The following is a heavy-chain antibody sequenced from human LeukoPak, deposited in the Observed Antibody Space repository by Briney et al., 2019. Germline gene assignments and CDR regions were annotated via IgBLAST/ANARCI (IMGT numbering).Heavy chain of an antibody. J-gene: IGHJ6*03. Sequence: ASVKVSCKASGGTFSSYAISWVRQAPGQGLEWMGGIIPIFGTANYAQKFQGRVTITTDESTSTAYMELSSLRSEDTAVYYCARLLRVAGPFGFNYYYYMDVWGKGTTVTVSS. CDR3: ARLLRVAGPFGFNYYYYMDV. CDR2: IIPIFGTA. D-gene: IGHD2-15*01. V-gene: IGHV1-69*05. CDR1: GGTFSSYA.